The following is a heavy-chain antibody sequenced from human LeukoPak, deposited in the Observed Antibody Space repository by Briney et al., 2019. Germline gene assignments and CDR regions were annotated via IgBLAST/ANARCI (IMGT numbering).Heavy chain of an antibody. J-gene: IGHJ3*02. V-gene: IGHV4-4*07. D-gene: IGHD2-21*01. CDR1: GYSVRSFY. Sequence: NPSETLSLTCTVSGYSVRSFYWNWIRQSADKGLEWIGRFYTSGITKYNPSLQSRVAMSVDTSKNQFSLNLTSVTAADTAVYFCARGAYSFDTWGQGTMVTVSS. CDR3: ARGAYSFDT. CDR2: FYTSGIT.